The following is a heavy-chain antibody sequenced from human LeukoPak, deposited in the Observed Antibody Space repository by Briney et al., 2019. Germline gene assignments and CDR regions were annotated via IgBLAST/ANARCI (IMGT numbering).Heavy chain of an antibody. CDR3: ARETGLYYYYMDV. Sequence: ASVKVSCKASGYTFTGYYMHWVRQAPGQGLEWMGWINPNSGGTNYAQKFKGWVTMTRDTSISTAYMELSRLRSDDTAVYYCARETGLYYYYMDVWGKGTTVTVSS. CDR2: INPNSGGT. CDR1: GYTFTGYY. V-gene: IGHV1-2*04. J-gene: IGHJ6*03. D-gene: IGHD7-27*01.